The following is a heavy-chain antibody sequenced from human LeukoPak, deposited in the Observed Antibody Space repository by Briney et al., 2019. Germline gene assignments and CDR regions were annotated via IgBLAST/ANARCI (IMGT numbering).Heavy chain of an antibody. V-gene: IGHV3-23*01. CDR1: GFTFSSYA. J-gene: IGHJ4*02. CDR2: ISGSGGST. D-gene: IGHD3-10*01. CDR3: AKNRYYGSGSYYIPAYYFDY. Sequence: PGGSLRLSCAASGFTFSSYAMSWVRQAPGKGLEWVSAISGSGGSTYYADSVKGRFTISRDNSKNTLDLQMNSLRAEDTAVYYCAKNRYYGSGSYYIPAYYFDYWGQGTLVTVSS.